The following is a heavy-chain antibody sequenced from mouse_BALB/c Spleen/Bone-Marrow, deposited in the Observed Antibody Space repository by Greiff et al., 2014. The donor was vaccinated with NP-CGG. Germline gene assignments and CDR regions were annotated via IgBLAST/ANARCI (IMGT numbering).Heavy chain of an antibody. CDR3: ARHGITRLLDY. V-gene: IGHV5-9-3*01. J-gene: IGHJ2*01. CDR1: GFTFSSYA. CDR2: ISSGGSYT. Sequence: EVQVVESGGGLVKPGGSLKLSCAASGFTFSSYAMSWVRQTPEKRLEWVATISSGGSYTYYPDSVKGRFTISRDNAKNTLYLQMSSLRSGDTAMYYCARHGITRLLDYWGQGTTLTVSS. D-gene: IGHD2-4*01.